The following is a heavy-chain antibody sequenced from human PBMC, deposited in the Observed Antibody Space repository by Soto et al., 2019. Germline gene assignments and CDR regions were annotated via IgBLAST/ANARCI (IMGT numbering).Heavy chain of an antibody. CDR2: IAGSGGST. CDR3: FRGERLGELATFFYYYGLDV. J-gene: IGHJ6*02. D-gene: IGHD3-16*01. CDR1: GFTFSDYA. V-gene: IGHV3-23*01. Sequence: VQLLESGGGSVQPGGSLRLSCAASGFTFSDYAMTWVRQAPGKGLEWVSAIAGSGGSTYYADSVKGRFTISRDNSKNTLYLQMNSLRAEDTALYYCFRGERLGELATFFYYYGLDVWGQGTTVTVSS.